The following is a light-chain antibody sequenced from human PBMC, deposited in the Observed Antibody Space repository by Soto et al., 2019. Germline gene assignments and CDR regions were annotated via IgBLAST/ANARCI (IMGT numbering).Light chain of an antibody. V-gene: IGKV3-15*01. Sequence: EIVITQSPATLSVSPGERATLSCRASQSLGSNLAWYQQKPGQAPRLLIYNASTRATGIPARFSASGSGTEFTLTISSLXSEDFAVYYCQQCYDWPPLNFGGGTKVDIK. CDR3: QQCYDWPPLN. CDR1: QSLGSN. J-gene: IGKJ4*01. CDR2: NAS.